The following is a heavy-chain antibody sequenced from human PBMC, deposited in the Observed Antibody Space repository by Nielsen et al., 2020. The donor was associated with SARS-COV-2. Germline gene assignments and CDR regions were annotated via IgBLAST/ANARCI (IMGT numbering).Heavy chain of an antibody. V-gene: IGHV3-74*01. J-gene: IGHJ4*02. Sequence: GESLKISCAASGFIFSNYRMHWVRQAPGQGLVWVSHINPDESKTTYADSVKGRFTISKDNTRNTLYLQMNSLRAEDTAVYYCVRVRDDGFYYDTGPFDNWGQGSLVTVSS. CDR2: INPDESKT. CDR3: VRVRDDGFYYDTGPFDN. CDR1: GFIFSNYR. D-gene: IGHD3-22*01.